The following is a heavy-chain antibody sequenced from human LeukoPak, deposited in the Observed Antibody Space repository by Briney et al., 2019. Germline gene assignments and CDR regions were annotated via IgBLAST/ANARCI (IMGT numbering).Heavy chain of an antibody. V-gene: IGHV4-59*01. D-gene: IGHD3-10*01. CDR1: GGSISSYY. CDR3: ARETSQKGTHYMDV. J-gene: IGHJ6*03. CDR2: IYYSGST. Sequence: SETLSLTCTVSGGSISSYYWSWIRQPPGKGLEWIGYIYYSGSTNYNPSLKSRVTISVDTSKNQFSLKLSSVTAADTAVFYCARETSQKGTHYMDVWGKGTTVTISS.